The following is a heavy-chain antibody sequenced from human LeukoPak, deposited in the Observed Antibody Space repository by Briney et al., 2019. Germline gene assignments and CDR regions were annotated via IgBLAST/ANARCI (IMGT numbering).Heavy chain of an antibody. J-gene: IGHJ6*03. V-gene: IGHV3-20*04. D-gene: IGHD6-13*01. Sequence: GGSLRLSCAASGFTFDDYGMSWVRQAPGKGLEWVSGINWNGGSTGYADSVKGRFTISRDNAKNSLYLQMNSLRAEDTALYYCARAGSSWYFYYYYYYMDVWGKGTTVTVSS. CDR1: GFTFDDYG. CDR2: INWNGGST. CDR3: ARAGSSWYFYYYYYYMDV.